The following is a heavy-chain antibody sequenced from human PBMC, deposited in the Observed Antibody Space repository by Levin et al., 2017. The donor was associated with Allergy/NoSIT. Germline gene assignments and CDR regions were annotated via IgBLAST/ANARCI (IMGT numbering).Heavy chain of an antibody. V-gene: IGHV3-48*01. J-gene: IGHJ6*02. CDR1: RFTFSSYS. CDR3: ARNGYYDYVWGKYYGLDV. CDR2: ISSSSSTI. Sequence: PGGSLRLSCAASRFTFSSYSMNWVRQAPGKGLEWVSYISSSSSTIYYAASVKGRFTISRDNARNSLYLEMNSLRAEDTAVYYCARNGYYDYVWGKYYGLDVWGQGTTVTVSS. D-gene: IGHD3-16*01.